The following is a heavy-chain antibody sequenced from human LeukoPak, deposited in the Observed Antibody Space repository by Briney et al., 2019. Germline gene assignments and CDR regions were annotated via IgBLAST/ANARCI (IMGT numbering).Heavy chain of an antibody. Sequence: PSETLSLTCTLSGGSISSYFWSWIRQPPGKGLEWIGYIYYTGSTNYNPSLKSRVTISVDTSKNQFPLRLSSVTAADTAVYYCAREVGRLSDAFDIWGQGTMVTVSS. CDR2: IYYTGST. J-gene: IGHJ3*02. CDR3: AREVGRLSDAFDI. CDR1: GGSISSYF. D-gene: IGHD2-15*01. V-gene: IGHV4-59*01.